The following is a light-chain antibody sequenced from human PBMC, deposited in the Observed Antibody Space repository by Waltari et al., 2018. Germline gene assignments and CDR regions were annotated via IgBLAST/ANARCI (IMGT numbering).Light chain of an antibody. V-gene: IGLV2-14*03. J-gene: IGLJ3*02. CDR1: RSYVGGYNY. CDR2: DVT. Sequence: QSALTQPASVSGSPGQSITISCTGTRSYVGGYNYVSWYQRHPGKAPQLLIYDVTNRPSGVSNRFSGSKSANTASLTISGLQAEDEADYYCSSYTTSSTLVFGGGTKLTVL. CDR3: SSYTTSSTLV.